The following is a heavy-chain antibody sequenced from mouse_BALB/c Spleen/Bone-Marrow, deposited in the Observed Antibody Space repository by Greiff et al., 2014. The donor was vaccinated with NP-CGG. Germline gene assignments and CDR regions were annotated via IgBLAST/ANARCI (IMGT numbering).Heavy chain of an antibody. CDR1: GYTFTSYW. CDR3: ATGYYAMDS. CDR2: INPTSGYT. Sequence: QVHVKQSGAELAEPGASVKMSCKASGYTFTSYWMHWVKQRPGQGLEWIGYINPTSGYTEYNQKFKDKATLTADKSSSTAYMQLGSLTSEDSAVYYCATGYYAMDSWGQGSSVTVSS. J-gene: IGHJ4*01. V-gene: IGHV1-7*01.